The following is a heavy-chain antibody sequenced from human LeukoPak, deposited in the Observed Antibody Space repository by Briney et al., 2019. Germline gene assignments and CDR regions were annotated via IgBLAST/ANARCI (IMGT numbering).Heavy chain of an antibody. D-gene: IGHD3-9*01. CDR1: GGTFSSYA. V-gene: IGHV1-69*04. Sequence: SVKVSCKASGGTFSSYAIGWVRQAPGQGLEWMGRIIPILGIANYAQKFQGRVTITADKSTSTAYMELSSLRSEDTAVYYCARSIEITINWFDPWGQGTLVTVSS. CDR2: IIPILGIA. CDR3: ARSIEITINWFDP. J-gene: IGHJ5*02.